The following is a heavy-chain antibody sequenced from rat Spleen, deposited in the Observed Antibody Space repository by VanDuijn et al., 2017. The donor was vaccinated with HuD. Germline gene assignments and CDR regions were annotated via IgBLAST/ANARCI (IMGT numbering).Heavy chain of an antibody. Sequence: EVQLVESGGGLVQPGRSLKLSCAASGFTFSDYNMAWVRQAPKKGLEWVATISYDGSSTYYRDSVKGRFTISRDNAKSTLYLQMDSLRSEDTATYYCARLKLHQAPFDYWGQGVMVTVSS. CDR3: ARLKLHQAPFDY. CDR1: GFTFSDYN. CDR2: ISYDGSST. V-gene: IGHV5-7*01. J-gene: IGHJ2*01. D-gene: IGHD1-8*01.